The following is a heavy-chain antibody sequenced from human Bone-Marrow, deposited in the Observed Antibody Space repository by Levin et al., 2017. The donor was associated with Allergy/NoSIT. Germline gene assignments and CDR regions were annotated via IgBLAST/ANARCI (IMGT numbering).Heavy chain of an antibody. D-gene: IGHD2-2*01. Sequence: AASVKVSCKASGYTFTGYYIHWVRQAPGQGLEWMGWINPNSGGTKYAQEFQGRVTMTRDTSISIVYMELSRLRSDDTAIYYCARDVPGVGYFDYWGQGTLVTVSS. CDR2: INPNSGGT. J-gene: IGHJ4*02. CDR3: ARDVPGVGYFDY. CDR1: GYTFTGYY. V-gene: IGHV1-2*02.